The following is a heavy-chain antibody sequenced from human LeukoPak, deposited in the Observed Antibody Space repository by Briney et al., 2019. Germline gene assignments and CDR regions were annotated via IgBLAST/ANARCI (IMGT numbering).Heavy chain of an antibody. D-gene: IGHD5-18*01. CDR2: ISSSSSYI. J-gene: IGHJ4*02. Sequence: GGSLRLSCAASGFTFSSYSMNWVRQAPGKGLEWVSSISSSSSYIYYADSVKGRFTISRDNAKNSLYLQMNSLRAEDTAVYYCARVWGSGYSYGLDYWAQGTLVTVSS. V-gene: IGHV3-21*01. CDR1: GFTFSSYS. CDR3: ARVWGSGYSYGLDY.